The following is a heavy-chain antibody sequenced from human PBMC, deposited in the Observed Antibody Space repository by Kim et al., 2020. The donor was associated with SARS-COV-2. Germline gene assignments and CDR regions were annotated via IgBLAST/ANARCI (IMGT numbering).Heavy chain of an antibody. CDR2: IYYSGST. CDR3: ARDSWRYGSGSYAYYYYGMDV. V-gene: IGHV4-31*03. Sequence: SETLSLTCTVSGGSISSGGYYWSWIRQHPGKGLEWIGYIYYSGSTYYNPSLKSRVTISVDTSKNQFSLKLSSVTAADTAVYYCARDSWRYGSGSYAYYYYGMDVWGQGTTVTVSS. J-gene: IGHJ6*02. CDR1: GGSISSGGYY. D-gene: IGHD3-10*01.